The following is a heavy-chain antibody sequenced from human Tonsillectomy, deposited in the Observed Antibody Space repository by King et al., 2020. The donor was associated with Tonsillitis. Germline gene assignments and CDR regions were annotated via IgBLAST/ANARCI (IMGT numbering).Heavy chain of an antibody. CDR2: MNPNSGDT. V-gene: IGHV1-8*01. J-gene: IGHJ4*02. D-gene: IGHD2-2*01. CDR1: GYTFTSYD. CDR3: AGIGYCISTSCYRFDY. Sequence: QLVQSGAEVKKPGASVKVSCKTSGYTFTSYDINWVRQATGQGLEWMGWMNPNSGDTGYAQRFQGRVTMTRNTSISTAYMELSSLRSEDTAVYYCAGIGYCISTSCYRFDYWGQGTLVTVSS.